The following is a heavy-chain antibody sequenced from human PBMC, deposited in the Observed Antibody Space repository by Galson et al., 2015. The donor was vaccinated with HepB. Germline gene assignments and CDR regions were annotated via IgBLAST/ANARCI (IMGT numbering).Heavy chain of an antibody. CDR3: ARGGWYPEY. J-gene: IGHJ4*02. Sequence: SLRLSCAASGFTLNSYWMSWVRQAPGKGLEWVANINQGGSETYYVDSVKGRFTISRDNAKNSLYLEMNSLRVEDTALYFCARGGWYPEYCGQGILVTVSS. D-gene: IGHD6-19*01. CDR2: INQGGSET. V-gene: IGHV3-7*03. CDR1: GFTLNSYW.